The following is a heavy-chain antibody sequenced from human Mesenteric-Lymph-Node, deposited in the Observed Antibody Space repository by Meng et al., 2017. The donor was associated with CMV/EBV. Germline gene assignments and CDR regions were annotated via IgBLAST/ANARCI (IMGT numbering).Heavy chain of an antibody. CDR3: ARDPTDYYDSSGIFDY. CDR1: GFTFSSYD. V-gene: IGHV3-33*01. J-gene: IGHJ4*02. D-gene: IGHD3-22*01. Sequence: GESLKISCAASGFTFSSYDMYWVRQAPGKGLEWVAVIRYDGSNKQYVDTVKGRFTLSRDNFKNTLDLQMNSLRAEDTAVYYCARDPTDYYDSSGIFDYWGQGTLVTVSS. CDR2: IRYDGSNK.